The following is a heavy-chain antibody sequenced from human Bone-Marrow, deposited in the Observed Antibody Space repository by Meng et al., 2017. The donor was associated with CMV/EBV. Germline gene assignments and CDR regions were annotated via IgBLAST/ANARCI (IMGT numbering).Heavy chain of an antibody. CDR1: GGSFSGYY. CDR2: INHSGST. Sequence: QVQLQQWGAGLLKPSETLSLTCAVYGGSFSGYYWSWFRQPPGKGLEWTGEINHSGSTNYNPSLKSRVTISVDTSKNQFSLKLSSVTVADTAVYYCARGCSGYDGAPDYFDYWGQGTLVTVSS. D-gene: IGHD5-12*01. CDR3: ARGCSGYDGAPDYFDY. V-gene: IGHV4-34*01. J-gene: IGHJ4*02.